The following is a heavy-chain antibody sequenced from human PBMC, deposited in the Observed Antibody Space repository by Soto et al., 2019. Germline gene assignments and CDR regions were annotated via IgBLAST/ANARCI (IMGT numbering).Heavy chain of an antibody. CDR2: TEYSGST. V-gene: IGHV4-61*01. CDR3: ARDRDDYCSKGVGSGPYLDY. D-gene: IGHD2-8*01. Sequence: SETLSLSFLVSCCLLRSNSYYRSLIRPPPGKGLEGIGYTEYSGSTRYNPSLTSRVPVSLDTSKNQFSLKVTSVTAADRAMYYCARDRDDYCSKGVGSGPYLDYWGRGTLVTVSS. J-gene: IGHJ4*02. CDR1: CCLLRSNSYY.